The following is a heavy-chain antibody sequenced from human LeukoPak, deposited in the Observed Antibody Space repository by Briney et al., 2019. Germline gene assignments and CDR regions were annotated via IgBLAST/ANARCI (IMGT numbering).Heavy chain of an antibody. CDR2: IIDSGDAT. J-gene: IGHJ4*02. V-gene: IGHV3-23*01. CDR1: GFTFRTYI. CDR3: ARGALDFDY. Sequence: PGGSLRLSCAASGFTFRTYIMSWVRQAPRRGPEWVSSIIDSGDATYYADSVKGRFTISRDNSKNTLYLHMNSLKDEDTAVYYCARGALDFDYWGQGTLVTVSS.